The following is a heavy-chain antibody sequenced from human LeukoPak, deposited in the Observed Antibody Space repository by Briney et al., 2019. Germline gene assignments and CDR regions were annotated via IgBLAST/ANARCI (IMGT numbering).Heavy chain of an antibody. J-gene: IGHJ4*02. Sequence: GGSLRLSCAASGFTFSTYNMNWVRQAPGKGLEWVSAMSGGGGSTFYADSVKGRFTISRDNSKNTLYLQMNSLRDEDTAVYYCAKSHCGSFSCSRAEFWGQGTLVTVSS. CDR3: AKSHCGSFSCSRAEF. D-gene: IGHD2-2*01. CDR1: GFTFSTYN. V-gene: IGHV3-23*01. CDR2: MSGGGGST.